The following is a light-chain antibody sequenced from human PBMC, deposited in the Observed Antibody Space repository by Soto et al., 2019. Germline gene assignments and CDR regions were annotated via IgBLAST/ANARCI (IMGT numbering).Light chain of an antibody. Sequence: DIQMTQSPSSLSASVGDRVTITCRASQGISNYLAWYQQIPGKVPKLLISAASTLQSGVPSRFSGCGSRTDFTLTISSLQPEDVATYYCQKYTNVPAFGGGTKVEIK. CDR1: QGISNY. J-gene: IGKJ4*01. CDR3: QKYTNVPA. V-gene: IGKV1-27*01. CDR2: AAS.